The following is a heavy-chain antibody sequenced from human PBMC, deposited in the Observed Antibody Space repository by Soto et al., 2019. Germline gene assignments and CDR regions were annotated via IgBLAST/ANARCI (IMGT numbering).Heavy chain of an antibody. V-gene: IGHV6-1*01. CDR1: GDSVSSNSAA. CDR2: TYYRSKWYN. Sequence: PSQTLSLTCAISGDSVSSNSAAWNWIRQSPSRGLEWLGRTYYRSKWYNDYAVSVKSRITINPDTSKNQFSLQLNSVTPEDTAVYYCARGGGYSSGWYRGRDAFDIWGQGKMVTASS. D-gene: IGHD6-19*01. CDR3: ARGGGYSSGWYRGRDAFDI. J-gene: IGHJ3*02.